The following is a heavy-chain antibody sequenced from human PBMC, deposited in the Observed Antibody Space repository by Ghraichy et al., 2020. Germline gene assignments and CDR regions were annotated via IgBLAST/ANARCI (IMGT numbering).Heavy chain of an antibody. CDR3: ARSHYRDYSFVFDS. CDR1: GDSVSSNSVA. CDR2: TYYRSKWYS. J-gene: IGHJ4*02. Sequence: SETLSLPCAISGDSVSSNSVAWSWIRQSPSRGLEWLGRTYYRSKWYSDYTISVKGRVTINPDTSKNQFSLQLNSVTPEDTAVYYCARSHYRDYSFVFDSWGQGTLVTVSS. V-gene: IGHV6-1*01. D-gene: IGHD4-17*01.